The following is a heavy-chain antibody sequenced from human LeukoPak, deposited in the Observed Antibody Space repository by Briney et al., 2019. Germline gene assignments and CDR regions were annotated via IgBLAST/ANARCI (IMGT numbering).Heavy chain of an antibody. CDR1: GFTFTSYA. D-gene: IGHD3-10*01. Sequence: PGGSLRLSCAASGFTFTSYAMNWVRQAPGKGLEWVSAISGSGASTYYAESVKGRFTISRDNSKNTVSLQMNSLRAEDTAVYYCAKGYAYYYDPGSNYGMDVWGQGTTVTVSS. V-gene: IGHV3-23*01. CDR3: AKGYAYYYDPGSNYGMDV. CDR2: ISGSGAST. J-gene: IGHJ6*02.